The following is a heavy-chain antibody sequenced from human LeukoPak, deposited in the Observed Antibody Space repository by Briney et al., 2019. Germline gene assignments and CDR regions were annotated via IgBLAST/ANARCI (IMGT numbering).Heavy chain of an antibody. CDR3: ARGDYGDRDLDY. CDR1: GNYW. Sequence: QPGGSLRLSCAASGNYWMHWVRQAPGKGLEWVSYISSRSSSIYYADSVKGRFTLSRDNAKNSLYLQMNSLRDEDTAVYYCARGDYGDRDLDYWGQGTLVTVSS. V-gene: IGHV3-48*02. J-gene: IGHJ4*02. D-gene: IGHD4-17*01. CDR2: ISSRSSSI.